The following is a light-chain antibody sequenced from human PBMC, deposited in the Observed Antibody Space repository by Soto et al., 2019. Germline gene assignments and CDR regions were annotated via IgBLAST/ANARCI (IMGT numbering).Light chain of an antibody. V-gene: IGLV3-21*04. CDR3: QVWDSSSDHPVV. Sequence: SYELNQPPSVSVAPGKTARITCGGNNIGSKSVHWYQQKPGQAPVLVIYYDSDRPSGIPERFSGSNSGNTATLTISRVEAGDEADYYCQVWDSSSDHPVVFGGGTKLTVL. J-gene: IGLJ2*01. CDR1: NIGSKS. CDR2: YDS.